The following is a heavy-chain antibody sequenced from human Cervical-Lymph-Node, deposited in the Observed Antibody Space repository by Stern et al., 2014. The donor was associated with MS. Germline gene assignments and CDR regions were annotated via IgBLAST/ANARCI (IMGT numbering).Heavy chain of an antibody. CDR2: IDPSGGT. J-gene: IGHJ4*02. CDR3: ARLGHCTHGVCYTPDS. D-gene: IGHD2-8*01. Sequence: QMQLVQSGPGLVKSSETLSLTCIVSGGSISSSGYFWGWIRQPPGKGLEWVGSIDPSGGTYYSPSLKNQVTISADPSKNQFSLKLTPVTAADTAMYFCARLGHCTHGVCYTPDSWGQGALVTVSS. CDR1: GGSISSSGYF. V-gene: IGHV4-39*01.